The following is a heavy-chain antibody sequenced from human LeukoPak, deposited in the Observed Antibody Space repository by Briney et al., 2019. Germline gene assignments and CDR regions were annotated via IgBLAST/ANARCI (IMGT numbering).Heavy chain of an antibody. CDR1: GGSISSYY. J-gene: IGHJ4*02. V-gene: IGHV4-59*12. D-gene: IGHD3-9*01. CDR3: AREVWYDILTGYYFDY. Sequence: SETLSLTCTVSGGSISSYYWSWIRQPPGKGLEWIGYIYYSGSTNYNPSLKSRVTISVDTSKNQFSLKLRSVTAADTAVYYCAREVWYDILTGYYFDYWGQGTLVTVSS. CDR2: IYYSGST.